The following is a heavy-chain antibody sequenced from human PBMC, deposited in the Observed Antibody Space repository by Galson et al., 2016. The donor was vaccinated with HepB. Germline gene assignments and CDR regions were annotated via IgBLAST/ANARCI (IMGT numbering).Heavy chain of an antibody. CDR2: IIPISGTS. V-gene: IGHV1-69*13. D-gene: IGHD5-18*01. J-gene: IGHJ3*02. Sequence: SVKVSCKASGGTFNSYSLNWVRQAPGQGLEWMAEIIPISGTSNYAQKFQGRVTITADESTSTAYMQLSRLKSDDTAVYYCAGGGNTPTDAFDIWGQGTKVTVSS. CDR1: GGTFNSYS. CDR3: AGGGNTPTDAFDI.